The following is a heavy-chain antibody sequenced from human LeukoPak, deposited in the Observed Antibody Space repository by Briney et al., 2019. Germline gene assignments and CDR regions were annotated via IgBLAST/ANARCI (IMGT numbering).Heavy chain of an antibody. CDR1: GFTFSSYA. J-gene: IGHJ4*02. D-gene: IGHD5-18*01. CDR2: ICGSGDST. Sequence: GGSLRLSCAASGFTFSSYAMSWVRQAPGKGLEWVSAICGSGDSTYYADPVKGRFTISRDNSKNTLYLQMNSLRGEDTAVYYCAKVRPSYTASFYFDYWGQGTLVTVSS. V-gene: IGHV3-23*01. CDR3: AKVRPSYTASFYFDY.